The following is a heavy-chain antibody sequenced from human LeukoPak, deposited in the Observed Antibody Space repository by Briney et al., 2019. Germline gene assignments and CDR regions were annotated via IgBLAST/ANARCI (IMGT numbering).Heavy chain of an antibody. CDR3: AELGITMIGGV. V-gene: IGHV3-7*01. CDR1: GFTFSNYS. CDR2: IKQDGYEK. Sequence: GGSLRLSCAASGFTFSNYSMTWVRQAPGKGLEWVANIKQDGYEKYYVDSVKGRFTISRDNAKNSLYLQMNSLRAEDTAVYYCAELGITMIGGVWGKGTTVTISS. D-gene: IGHD3-10*02. J-gene: IGHJ6*04.